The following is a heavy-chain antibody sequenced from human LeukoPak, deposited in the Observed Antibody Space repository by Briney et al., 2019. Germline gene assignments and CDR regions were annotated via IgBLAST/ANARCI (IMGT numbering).Heavy chain of an antibody. CDR1: GYTFTSYA. CDR3: ARDSSSSWYSNSYYYYMDV. D-gene: IGHD6-13*01. V-gene: IGHV1-69*13. Sequence: SVKVSCKASGYTFTSYAISWVRQAPGQGLEWMGGIIPIFGTANYAQKFQGRVTITADESTSTACMELSSLRSEDTAVYYCARDSSSSWYSNSYYYYMDVWGRGTTVTISS. J-gene: IGHJ6*03. CDR2: IIPIFGTA.